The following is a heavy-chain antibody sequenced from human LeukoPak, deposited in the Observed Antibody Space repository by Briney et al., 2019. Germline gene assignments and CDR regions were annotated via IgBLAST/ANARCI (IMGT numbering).Heavy chain of an antibody. CDR3: AREGGIGQYYFDY. J-gene: IGHJ4*02. CDR2: INPNSGGT. Sequence: ASVTVSCKASGYTFTGYYMHWVRQAPGQGLEWMGWINPNSGGTNYAQKFQGRVTMTRDTSISTAYMELSRLRSDDTAVYYCAREGGIGQYYFDYWGQGTLVTVSS. V-gene: IGHV1-2*02. D-gene: IGHD2-21*01. CDR1: GYTFTGYY.